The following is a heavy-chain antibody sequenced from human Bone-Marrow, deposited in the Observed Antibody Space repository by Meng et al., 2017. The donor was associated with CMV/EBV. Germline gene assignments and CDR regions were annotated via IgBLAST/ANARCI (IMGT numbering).Heavy chain of an antibody. J-gene: IGHJ6*02. V-gene: IGHV1-69*06. CDR1: A. CDR3: ASPNRSDYDILTGAHYYYYGMDV. Sequence: AISWVRQAPGQGLEWMGGIIPIFGTANYAQKFQGRVTITADKSTSTAYMELSSLRSEDTAVYYCASPNRSDYDILTGAHYYYYGMDVWGQGTMVTVFS. D-gene: IGHD3-9*01. CDR2: IIPIFGTA.